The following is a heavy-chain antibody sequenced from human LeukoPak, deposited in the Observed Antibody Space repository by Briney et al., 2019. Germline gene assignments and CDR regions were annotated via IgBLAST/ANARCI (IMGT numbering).Heavy chain of an antibody. CDR1: GGTFSSYA. D-gene: IGHD3-16*02. Sequence: VASVKVSCKASGGTFSSYAISWVRQAPGQGLEWMGRIIPILGIANYAQKFQGRVTITADKSTSTAYMELSSLRSEDTAVYYCARDSDITFGGVIVSALGYWGQGTLVTVSS. V-gene: IGHV1-69*04. CDR3: ARDSDITFGGVIVSALGY. CDR2: IIPILGIA. J-gene: IGHJ4*02.